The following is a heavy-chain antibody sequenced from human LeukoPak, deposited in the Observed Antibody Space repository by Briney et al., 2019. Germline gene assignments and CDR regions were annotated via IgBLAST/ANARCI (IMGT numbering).Heavy chain of an antibody. CDR1: GFIFSSYA. CDR2: ISGSGGTT. D-gene: IGHD1-26*01. CDR3: AKRVVVGATSPYSDFQH. Sequence: GGSLRLSCAASGFIFSSYAMSWVRQAPGKGLEWVSAISGSGGTTHYADSVKGRFTISRDNSKNTLFLQMDSQRGEDTAVYYCAKRVVVGATSPYSDFQHWGQGTLVTVSS. V-gene: IGHV3-23*01. J-gene: IGHJ1*01.